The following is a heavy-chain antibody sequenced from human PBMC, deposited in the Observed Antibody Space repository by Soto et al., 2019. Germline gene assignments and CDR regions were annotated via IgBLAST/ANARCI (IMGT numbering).Heavy chain of an antibody. Sequence: SSETLSLSCTVSGAPISNYYWCWIRQPAGKGLEWIGRVSTRGSTNYNPSLKWRVTMSEDTSKNQFSLMLNSVTAADTAVYYCRRGLDDWGQGTLVTVSS. CDR3: RRGLDD. J-gene: IGHJ4*02. V-gene: IGHV4-4*07. CDR1: GAPISNYY. CDR2: VSTRGST.